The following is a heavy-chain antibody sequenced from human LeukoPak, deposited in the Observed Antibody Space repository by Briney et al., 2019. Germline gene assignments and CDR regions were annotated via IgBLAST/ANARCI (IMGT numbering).Heavy chain of an antibody. CDR1: GGTSSSYA. D-gene: IGHD3-3*01. V-gene: IGHV1-69*04. J-gene: IGHJ5*02. Sequence: ASVKVSCKASGGTSSSYAISWVRQAPGQRLEWMGRIIPILGIANYAQKFQGRVTITADKSTSTAYMELSSLRSEDTAVYYCARIGTGRKAITIFEWFDPWGQGTLVTVSS. CDR2: IIPILGIA. CDR3: ARIGTGRKAITIFEWFDP.